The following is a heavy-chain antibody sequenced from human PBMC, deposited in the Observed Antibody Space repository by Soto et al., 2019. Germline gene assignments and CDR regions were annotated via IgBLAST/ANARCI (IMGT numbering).Heavy chain of an antibody. Sequence: GEALNLSFTGSGYTFTTHLIAWVRQMPGKGLEWMGRIYPSDSYTNYSPSFQGHVTISADKSISTAYLQWSSLKASDTAMYYCARRRTAFDIWGQGTMVTVS. V-gene: IGHV5-10-1*01. CDR3: ARRRTAFDI. CDR2: IYPSDSYT. J-gene: IGHJ3*02. CDR1: GYTFTTHL.